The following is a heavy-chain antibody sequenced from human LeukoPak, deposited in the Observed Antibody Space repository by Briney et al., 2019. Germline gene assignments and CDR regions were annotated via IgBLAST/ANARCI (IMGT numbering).Heavy chain of an antibody. CDR3: VRGGVPALVGTKVRRPWFDP. CDR2: ISPRGST. Sequence: PSETLSLTCTVSGGSNSSSYWNWIRQPAGKGLEWIGRISPRGSTNYNPSLKSRVTMSVDTSKNQFSLKLSSVTAADTAVYYCVRGGVPALVGTKVRRPWFDPWGQGTLVTVSS. D-gene: IGHD1-7*01. V-gene: IGHV4-4*07. J-gene: IGHJ5*02. CDR1: GGSNSSSY.